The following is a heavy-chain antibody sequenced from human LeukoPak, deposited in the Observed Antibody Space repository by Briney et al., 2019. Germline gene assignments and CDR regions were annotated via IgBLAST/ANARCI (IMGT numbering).Heavy chain of an antibody. V-gene: IGHV4-39*07. J-gene: IGHJ4*02. CDR1: GGSVTSTSYY. CDR2: LYYSGST. CDR3: ATGLGDRAAAFDY. D-gene: IGHD3-16*01. Sequence: PSETLSLTCTVSGGSVTSTSYYWDWIRQPPGKGLEWIGSLYYSGSTYYNPSLKSRVTMSVDTSKNQFSLKLISVTASDTAVYYCATGLGDRAAAFDYWGQGTLVTVSS.